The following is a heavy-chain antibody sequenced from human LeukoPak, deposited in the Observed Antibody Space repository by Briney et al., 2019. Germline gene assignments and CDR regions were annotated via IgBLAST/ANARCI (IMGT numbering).Heavy chain of an antibody. V-gene: IGHV1-8*01. CDR3: ASFFAPINHYYYYYMDV. CDR1: GYTFTSYD. Sequence: ASVKVSCKASGYTFTSYDINWVRQATGQGLEWMGWMNPNSGNTGYAQKFQGRVTISVDTSKNQFSLKLSSVTAADTAVYYCASFFAPINHYYYYYMDVWGKGTTVTVSS. D-gene: IGHD2/OR15-2a*01. CDR2: MNPNSGNT. J-gene: IGHJ6*03.